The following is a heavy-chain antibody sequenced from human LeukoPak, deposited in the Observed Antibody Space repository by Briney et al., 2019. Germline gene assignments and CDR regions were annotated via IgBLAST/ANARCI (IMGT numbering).Heavy chain of an antibody. CDR3: ARDVGAAAGFYLDY. Sequence: GGSLRLSCAASGFTFSSYALTWVRQAPGKGLEWVSSISGGGNNTYYSGSAEGRFTISGDNSQHILYLQMTSLRAEDTAVYFCARDVGAAAGFYLDYWGQGALVTVSP. CDR1: GFTFSSYA. V-gene: IGHV3-23*01. CDR2: ISGGGNNT. J-gene: IGHJ4*02. D-gene: IGHD6-13*01.